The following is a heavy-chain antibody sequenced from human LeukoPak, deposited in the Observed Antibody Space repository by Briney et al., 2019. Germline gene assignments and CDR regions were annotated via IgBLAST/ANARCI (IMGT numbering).Heavy chain of an antibody. Sequence: SETLSLTCTVSGGSISSSSYYWGWIRQPPGKGLEWIGEINHSGSTNYNPSPKSRVTISVDTSKNQFSLKLSSVTAADTAVYYCARGQWGSLFDYWGQGTLVTVSS. CDR3: ARGQWGSLFDY. D-gene: IGHD3-16*01. V-gene: IGHV4-39*07. CDR1: GGSISSSSYY. CDR2: INHSGST. J-gene: IGHJ4*02.